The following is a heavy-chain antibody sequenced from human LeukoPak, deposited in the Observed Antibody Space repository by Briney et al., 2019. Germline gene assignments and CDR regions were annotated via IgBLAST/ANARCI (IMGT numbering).Heavy chain of an antibody. CDR1: GFTFSSYA. J-gene: IGHJ4*02. V-gene: IGHV3-30-3*01. CDR3: ARDNYDSSGYLYFDY. D-gene: IGHD3-22*01. CDR2: ISYDGSNK. Sequence: GGSLRLSCAASGFTFSSYAMHWVRQAPGKGLEWVAVISYDGSNKYYADSVKGRFTISRDNSKNTLYLQMNSLRAEDTAVYYCARDNYDSSGYLYFDYWGQGTLVTVS.